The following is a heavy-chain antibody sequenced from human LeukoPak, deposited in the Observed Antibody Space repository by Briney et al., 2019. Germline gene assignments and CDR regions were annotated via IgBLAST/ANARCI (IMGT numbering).Heavy chain of an antibody. Sequence: SETLSLTCTVSGASITNSRYYWGWIRQPPGKGLEWIGSIHYSGSTYYNPSLKSRVTISVDTSKNQFSLKLSSVTAADTALYYCARGINWVDYWGQGILVTVSS. D-gene: IGHD7-27*01. CDR1: GASITNSRYY. CDR3: ARGINWVDY. CDR2: IHYSGST. V-gene: IGHV4-39*01. J-gene: IGHJ4*02.